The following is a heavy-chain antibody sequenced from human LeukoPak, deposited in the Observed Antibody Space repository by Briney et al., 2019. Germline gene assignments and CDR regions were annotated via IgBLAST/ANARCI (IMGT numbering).Heavy chain of an antibody. CDR3: ARAGWIITSGIDY. Sequence: SETLSLTCAVSGYSISRGYYWALIRQPPGKGLEWIGTVYHTGSTHYNPSLDSRVTISVDTSKNEFSLNLKSVTAADTAVYYCARAGWIITSGIDYWGQGALVTVSS. J-gene: IGHJ4*02. CDR2: VYHTGST. D-gene: IGHD3-10*01. CDR1: GYSISRGYY. V-gene: IGHV4-38-2*01.